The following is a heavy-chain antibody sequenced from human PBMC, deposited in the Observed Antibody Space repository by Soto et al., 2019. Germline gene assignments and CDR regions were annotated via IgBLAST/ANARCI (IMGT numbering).Heavy chain of an antibody. V-gene: IGHV1-8*01. J-gene: IGHJ6*02. D-gene: IGHD2-15*01. Sequence: QVQLVQSGAEVKKPGASVKVSCKASGYTFTSYDINWVRQATGQGLEWMGWMNPNSGNTGYAQKFQGRVTMTRNTSISTAYMELSSLRSEDTAVYYCARAKGYCSGGSCRSYGMDVWGQGTTVTGSS. CDR2: MNPNSGNT. CDR3: ARAKGYCSGGSCRSYGMDV. CDR1: GYTFTSYD.